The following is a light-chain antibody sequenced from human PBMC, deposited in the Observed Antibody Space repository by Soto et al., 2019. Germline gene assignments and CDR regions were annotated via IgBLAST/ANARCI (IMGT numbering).Light chain of an antibody. V-gene: IGLV2-8*01. CDR1: SSDVGGYNY. CDR3: SSYVGTNSYV. Sequence: QSVLNQPPSASGSPGQSVTLSRTGTSSDVGGYNYVSWYQHHPGKAPKLIIYEVYKRPSGVPDRFSGSKSGNTAALTVSGLQAEDEADYYCSSYVGTNSYVFGTGTKVTVL. J-gene: IGLJ1*01. CDR2: EVY.